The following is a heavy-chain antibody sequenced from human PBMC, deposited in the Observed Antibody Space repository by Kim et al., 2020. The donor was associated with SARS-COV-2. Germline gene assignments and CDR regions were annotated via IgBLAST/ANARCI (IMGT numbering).Heavy chain of an antibody. Sequence: ASVKVSCKASAYTFTGYYLHWVRQAPGQGLEWMGRINPDSGGTNSAQNFQGRVTMTRDTSISTAYMELSRLRSDDTAVYYCARARGLRYNSGYATYYLEYWGQGTLVTVS. J-gene: IGHJ4*02. CDR3: ARARGLRYNSGYATYYLEY. D-gene: IGHD3-22*01. CDR1: AYTFTGYY. V-gene: IGHV1-2*06. CDR2: INPDSGGT.